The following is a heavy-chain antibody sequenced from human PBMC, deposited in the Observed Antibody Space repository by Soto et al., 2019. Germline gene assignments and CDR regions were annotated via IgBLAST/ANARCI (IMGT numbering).Heavy chain of an antibody. CDR3: AKGSFYYDSSGYYYAFDY. Sequence: QPGGSLRLSCAASGFTFSSYGMHWVRQAPGKGLEWVAVISYDGSNKYYADSVKGRFTISRDNSKNTLYLQMNSLRPEDTAVYYCAKGSFYYDSSGYYYAFDYWGHGTRVTVPT. V-gene: IGHV3-30*18. J-gene: IGHJ4*01. CDR2: ISYDGSNK. CDR1: GFTFSSYG. D-gene: IGHD3-22*01.